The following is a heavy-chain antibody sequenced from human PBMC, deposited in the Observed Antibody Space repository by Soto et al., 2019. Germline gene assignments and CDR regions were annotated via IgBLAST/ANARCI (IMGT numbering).Heavy chain of an antibody. D-gene: IGHD2-15*01. CDR3: AKIRWTISLQEEDAI. CDR2: VIPIFGTP. Sequence: QVQLVQSGAEVKKPGSSVKVSCKSSGGTFGSYAISWVRQAPGQGLEWMGGVIPIFGTPHYAQKFHGRVTITADIPTSTAYLELSSLNYADTAVYYCAKIRWTISLQEEDAIWGQGTLVTVSS. V-gene: IGHV1-69*06. J-gene: IGHJ4*02. CDR1: GGTFGSYA.